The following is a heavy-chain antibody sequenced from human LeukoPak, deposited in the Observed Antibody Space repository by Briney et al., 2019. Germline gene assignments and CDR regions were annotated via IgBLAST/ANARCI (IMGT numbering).Heavy chain of an antibody. CDR2: IDHSGST. Sequence: TSETLSLTCAVFGGSFSNYHWSWIRQPPGKGLEWIGEIDHSGSTNYIASLKSRVTISLDTSKNQFSLKLSSVTATDTAVYYCARHSSMTTVVFDYWGQGTLVTVSS. J-gene: IGHJ4*02. V-gene: IGHV4-34*01. CDR3: ARHSSMTTVVFDY. CDR1: GGSFSNYH. D-gene: IGHD4-23*01.